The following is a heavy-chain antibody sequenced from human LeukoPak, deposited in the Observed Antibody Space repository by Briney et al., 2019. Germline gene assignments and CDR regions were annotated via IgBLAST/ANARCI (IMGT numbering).Heavy chain of an antibody. V-gene: IGHV3-23*01. CDR2: ISGSGGST. J-gene: IGHJ4*02. D-gene: IGHD3-22*01. CDR1: GFTFSSYG. CDR3: AKDPYHYDSSGYSPGYFDY. Sequence: GGSLRLSCAASGFTFSSYGMSWVRQAPGKGLEWVSAISGSGGSTYYADSVKGRFTISRDNSKNTLYLQMNSLRAEDTAVYYCAKDPYHYDSSGYSPGYFDYWGQGTLVTVSS.